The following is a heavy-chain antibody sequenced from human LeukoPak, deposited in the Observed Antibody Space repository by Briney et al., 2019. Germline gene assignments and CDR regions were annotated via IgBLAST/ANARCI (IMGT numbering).Heavy chain of an antibody. CDR2: ISYDGSNK. V-gene: IGHV3-30*04. D-gene: IGHD3-22*01. J-gene: IGHJ4*02. CDR1: GFTFSSYA. Sequence: GGSLRLSCAASGFTFSSYAMHWVRQAPGKGLEWVAVISYDGSNKYYADSVKGRFTISRDSSKNTLYLQMNSLRAEDTAVYYCARESDDSSGYYYGRRSFDYWGQGTLVTVSS. CDR3: ARESDDSSGYYYGRRSFDY.